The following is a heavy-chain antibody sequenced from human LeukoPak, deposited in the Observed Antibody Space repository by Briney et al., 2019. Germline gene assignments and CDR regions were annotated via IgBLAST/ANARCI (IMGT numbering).Heavy chain of an antibody. CDR3: ARKDFWSGYYAYYYYYGMDV. CDR1: GFSFSSYD. D-gene: IGHD3-3*01. CDR2: ISPSGTTM. V-gene: IGHV3-48*03. Sequence: GGPLRLSCAASGFSFSSYDFNWVRQAPGKGLEWISYISPSGTTMHYADSVKGRFTISKDNAKNSVYLQMNSLRAEDTAVYYCARKDFWSGYYAYYYYYGMDVWGQGTTVTVSS. J-gene: IGHJ6*02.